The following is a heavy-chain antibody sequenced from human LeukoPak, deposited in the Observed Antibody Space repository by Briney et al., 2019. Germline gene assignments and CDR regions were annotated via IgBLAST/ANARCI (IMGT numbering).Heavy chain of an antibody. D-gene: IGHD4-17*01. V-gene: IGHV4-39*01. CDR1: GGSISSSSYY. J-gene: IGHJ4*02. CDR2: IYYSGST. Sequence: SETLSLTCTVSGGSISSSSYYWGWIRQPPGKGLEWIGSIYYSGSTYYNPSLKSRVTISVDTSKNQFSLKLSSVTTADTAVYYSARHDDYGDYQVCYYWGQGTLVTV. CDR3: ARHDDYGDYQVCYY.